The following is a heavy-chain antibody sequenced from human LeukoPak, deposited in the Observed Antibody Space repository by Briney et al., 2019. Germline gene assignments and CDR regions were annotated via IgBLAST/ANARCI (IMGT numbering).Heavy chain of an antibody. D-gene: IGHD2-2*01. CDR3: ARVVSAGVLGYYYGMDV. Sequence: GGSLRLSCAASGFTFSSYAMHWVRQAPGKGLEWVAVISYDGSNKYYAGSVKGRFTISRDNSKNTLHPQMNSLRAEDTAVYYCARVVSAGVLGYYYGMDVWGQGTTVTVSS. J-gene: IGHJ6*02. CDR2: ISYDGSNK. V-gene: IGHV3-30-3*01. CDR1: GFTFSSYA.